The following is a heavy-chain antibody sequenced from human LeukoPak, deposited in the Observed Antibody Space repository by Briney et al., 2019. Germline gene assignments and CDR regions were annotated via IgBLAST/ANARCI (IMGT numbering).Heavy chain of an antibody. J-gene: IGHJ3*02. D-gene: IGHD3-22*01. V-gene: IGHV1-24*01. CDR1: GYRLSELS. Sequence: ASVKVSCKVSGYRLSELSMHWVRQAPGKGLEWMGGLDVEDDEPNYAQKFQGRVTITTDESTSTAYMELSSLRSEDTAVYYCASSEGMIVVAPDAFDIWGQGTMVTVSS. CDR3: ASSEGMIVVAPDAFDI. CDR2: LDVEDDEP.